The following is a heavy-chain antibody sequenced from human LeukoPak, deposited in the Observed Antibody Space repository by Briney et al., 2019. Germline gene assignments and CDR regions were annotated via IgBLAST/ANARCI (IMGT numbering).Heavy chain of an antibody. D-gene: IGHD3-16*01. J-gene: IGHJ4*02. V-gene: IGHV1-18*01. CDR3: ARERDYDFDY. Sequence: ASVKVSCKASGYSFTSHGISWVRQAPGQGLEWMGWITAYSGNTHYAQNLQGRVTMTTDTSTSTAYLELRSLRSDDTAVYYCARERDYDFDYWGQGTLVTVSS. CDR2: ITAYSGNT. CDR1: GYSFTSHG.